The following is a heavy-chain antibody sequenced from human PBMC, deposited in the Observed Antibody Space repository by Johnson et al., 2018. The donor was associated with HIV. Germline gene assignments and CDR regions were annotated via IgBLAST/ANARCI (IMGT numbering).Heavy chain of an antibody. Sequence: VQLVESGGTLVEPGGSLTLSCAASGFIFRDYYMSWIRQAPGKGLEWVSYISNSGATIYYADSVKGRFTISRDNSKTTLYLQMNSLRVDDTAVYYCARDGKGAFDIWGQGTMVTVSS. CDR1: GFIFRDYY. V-gene: IGHV3-11*04. CDR2: ISNSGATI. CDR3: ARDGKGAFDI. D-gene: IGHD1-26*01. J-gene: IGHJ3*02.